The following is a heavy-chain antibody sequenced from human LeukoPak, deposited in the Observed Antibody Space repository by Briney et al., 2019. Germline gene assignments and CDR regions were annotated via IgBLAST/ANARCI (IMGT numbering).Heavy chain of an antibody. CDR3: AKRGCSTTHCYGFDY. CDR2: ISGSGNSP. Sequence: GGSLRLSCATSGFTFSSCVMAWVRQAPGKGLEWVSSISGSGNSPYYADSVKGRFTISRDNSMNTLSLQMNSLRADDAAVYYCAKRGCSTTHCYGFDYWRQGTLVTVSS. CDR1: GFTFSSCV. D-gene: IGHD2-2*01. J-gene: IGHJ4*02. V-gene: IGHV3-23*01.